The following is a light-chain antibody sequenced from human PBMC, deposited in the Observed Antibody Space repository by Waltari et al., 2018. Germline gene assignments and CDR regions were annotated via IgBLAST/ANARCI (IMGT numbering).Light chain of an antibody. CDR1: SSDVGDSNH. CDR3: CSYAGSYTFAV. Sequence: QSALTQPRSVSGSPGHSVTTSCLGTSSDVGDSNHVAGYQQHPGKAPQLMIYEVRNRPSGISDRFSGSKSGNTAALTISGLQAEDEADYYCCSYAGSYTFAVFGTGTKVTV. J-gene: IGLJ1*01. V-gene: IGLV2-11*01. CDR2: EVR.